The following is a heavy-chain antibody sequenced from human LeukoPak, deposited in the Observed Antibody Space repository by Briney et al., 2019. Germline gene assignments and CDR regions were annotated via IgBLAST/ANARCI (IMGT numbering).Heavy chain of an antibody. D-gene: IGHD3-10*01. CDR3: AKDSPPLSGVEVDWFDP. CDR1: GFTFSSYG. Sequence: GGSLRLSCAASGFTFSSYGMHWVRQAPGKGLEWVAFIRYDGSNKYYADSVKGRFTISGDNSKNTLYLQMNSLRAEDTAVYYCAKDSPPLSGVEVDWFDPWGQGTLVTVSS. J-gene: IGHJ5*02. V-gene: IGHV3-30*02. CDR2: IRYDGSNK.